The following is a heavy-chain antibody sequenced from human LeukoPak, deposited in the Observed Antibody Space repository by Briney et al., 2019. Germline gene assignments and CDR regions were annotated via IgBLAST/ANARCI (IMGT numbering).Heavy chain of an antibody. J-gene: IGHJ5*01. CDR1: AGSFISSSHH. D-gene: IGHD4-23*01. Sequence: PSETLSLTCTVSAGSFISSSHHWGWIRQSPGKGLEWIGSVYYGRTTYYNPSLDGRVTVSLDTSANQFSLQLNSVTAADTAVYYCVRHDGRGGATVGAFDSWGQGSLVTVSS. V-gene: IGHV4-39*01. CDR3: VRHDGRGGATVGAFDS. CDR2: VYYGRTT.